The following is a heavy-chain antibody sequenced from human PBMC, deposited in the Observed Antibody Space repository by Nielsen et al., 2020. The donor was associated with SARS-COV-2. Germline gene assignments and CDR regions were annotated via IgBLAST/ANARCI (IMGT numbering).Heavy chain of an antibody. J-gene: IGHJ3*02. CDR2: IRSKSHSYET. D-gene: IGHD6-13*01. V-gene: IGHV3-73*01. CDR1: GFSISDSG. Sequence: GESLKISCAASGFSISDSGMHWVRQASGRGLAWLGRIRSKSHSYETVYAVSVRDRFTISRDDSENTAYLQMNSLRTEDTAVYFCARVNPVSDSWFDALDIWGQGTMVTVSS. CDR3: ARVNPVSDSWFDALDI.